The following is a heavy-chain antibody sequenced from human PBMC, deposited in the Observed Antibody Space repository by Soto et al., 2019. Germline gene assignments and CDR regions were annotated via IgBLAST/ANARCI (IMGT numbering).Heavy chain of an antibody. V-gene: IGHV4-59*08. CDR1: GGSISSYY. CDR3: ASQRITMVRGVKNWFDP. D-gene: IGHD3-10*01. Sequence: SETLSLTCTVSGGSISSYYWSWIRQPPGKGLEWIGYIYYSGSTNYNPSLKSRVTISVDTSKNQFSLKLSSVTAADTAVYYCASQRITMVRGVKNWFDPWGQGTLVTVSS. CDR2: IYYSGST. J-gene: IGHJ5*02.